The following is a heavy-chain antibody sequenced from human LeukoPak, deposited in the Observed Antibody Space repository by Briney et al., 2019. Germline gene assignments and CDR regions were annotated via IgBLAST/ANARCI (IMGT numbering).Heavy chain of an antibody. D-gene: IGHD3-22*01. J-gene: IGHJ4*02. Sequence: GGSLRLSCAASGFTVSSNYMSWVRQAPGKGLEWVSVIYSGGSTYYADSVKGRFTISRDNAKNSLYLQMNTLRAEDTAVYYCARDRHKYNYDSGGYPPYWGQGTLVTVSS. CDR1: GFTVSSNY. CDR2: IYSGGST. V-gene: IGHV3-66*01. CDR3: ARDRHKYNYDSGGYPPY.